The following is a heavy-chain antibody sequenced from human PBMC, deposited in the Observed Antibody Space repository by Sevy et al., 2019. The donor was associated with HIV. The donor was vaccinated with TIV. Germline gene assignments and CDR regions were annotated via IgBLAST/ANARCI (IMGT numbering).Heavy chain of an antibody. CDR3: ARGGLDSNWFRSFDY. D-gene: IGHD6-13*01. CDR2: IYSGGAT. V-gene: IGHV3-53*01. CDR1: GFTFSSAW. Sequence: GGSLRLSCAASGFTFSSAWMSWVRQAPGKGLEWVSLIYSGGATYYADSVNGRFTISGDDSKNTLYLQMDSLRAEDTAVYYCARGGLDSNWFRSFDYWGRGTLVTVSS. J-gene: IGHJ4*02.